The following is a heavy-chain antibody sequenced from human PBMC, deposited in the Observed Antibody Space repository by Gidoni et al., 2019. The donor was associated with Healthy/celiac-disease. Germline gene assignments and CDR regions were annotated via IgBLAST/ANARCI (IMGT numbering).Heavy chain of an antibody. J-gene: IGHJ4*02. Sequence: EVQLVEYGGGLVQPGGSLRLSCAASGFPVSSNYMSWVRQAPGKGLEWVSVIYSCGSTYYADSVKGRFTISRDNSKNTLYLQMNSLRAEDTAVYCCGVGGPTAFDYWGQGTLVTVSS. CDR1: GFPVSSNY. CDR3: GVGGPTAFDY. CDR2: IYSCGST. D-gene: IGHD1-26*01. V-gene: IGHV3-66*02.